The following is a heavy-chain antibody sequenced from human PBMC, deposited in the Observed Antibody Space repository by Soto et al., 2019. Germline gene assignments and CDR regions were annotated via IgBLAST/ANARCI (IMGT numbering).Heavy chain of an antibody. CDR2: ISGSGGST. J-gene: IGHJ4*02. V-gene: IGHV3-23*01. CDR3: AKVLPIGYCSSTSCPNDY. Sequence: GGSLRLSCSGSGFTFISYAVSWVRQAPGKGLEWVSAISGSGGSTYYADSVKGRFTISRDNSKNTLYLQMNSLRAEDTAVYYCAKVLPIGYCSSTSCPNDYWGQGTLVTVSS. D-gene: IGHD2-2*01. CDR1: GFTFISYA.